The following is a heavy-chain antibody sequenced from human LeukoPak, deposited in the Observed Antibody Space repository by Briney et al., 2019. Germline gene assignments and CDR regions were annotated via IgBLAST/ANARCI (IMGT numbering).Heavy chain of an antibody. J-gene: IGHJ4*02. CDR2: IYYSGST. Sequence: SETLSLTCTVSGGSISSSSYYWGWIRQPPGKGLEWIGSIYYSGSTYYNPSLKSRVTISVDTSKNQFSLRLSSVTAADMAVYYCARQLGYCSSTSCYADKVDYWGQGTLVTVSS. CDR3: ARQLGYCSSTSCYADKVDY. V-gene: IGHV4-39*01. CDR1: GGSISSSSYY. D-gene: IGHD2-2*01.